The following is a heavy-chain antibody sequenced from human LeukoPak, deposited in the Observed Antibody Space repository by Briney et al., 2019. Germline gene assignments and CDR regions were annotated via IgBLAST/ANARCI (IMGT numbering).Heavy chain of an antibody. CDR2: MHPNSGSI. J-gene: IGHJ5*02. Sequence: ASVKVSCKTSGYTFTTYEINWVRQAAGQGLEWMGWMHPNSGSIDYAQKFQGRVTMTRDTSTNTAYKELSSLRSEDTAVYYCTRGPRNDPWGQGTLVIVSS. D-gene: IGHD1-14*01. V-gene: IGHV1-8*01. CDR1: GYTFTTYE. CDR3: TRGPRNDP.